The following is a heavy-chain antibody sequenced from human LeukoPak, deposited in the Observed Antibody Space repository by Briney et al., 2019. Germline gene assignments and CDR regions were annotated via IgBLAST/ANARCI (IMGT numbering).Heavy chain of an antibody. CDR3: ARDTRQYSSSSPFDY. Sequence: SVKVSCKASGGTFSSYAISWVRQAPGQGLEWMGGIIPIFGTANYAQKLQGRVTMTTDTSTSTAYMELRSLRSDDTAVYYCARDTRQYSSSSPFDYWGQGTLVTVSS. CDR1: GGTFSSYA. D-gene: IGHD6-6*01. V-gene: IGHV1-69*05. J-gene: IGHJ4*02. CDR2: IIPIFGTA.